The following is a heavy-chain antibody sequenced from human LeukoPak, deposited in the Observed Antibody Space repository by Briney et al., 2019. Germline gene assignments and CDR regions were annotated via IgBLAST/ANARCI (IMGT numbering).Heavy chain of an antibody. CDR1: GYTFSNYG. Sequence: ASVKVSCKASGYTFSNYGISWVRQATGRGLEWMGWISGQTGKTKQAQKFQGRITLTTDSATNTAYMELRSLTSDDTAVYYCARDLAFPGSYGSAEFYFDFWGQGALVTVPS. D-gene: IGHD1-26*01. CDR3: ARDLAFPGSYGSAEFYFDF. V-gene: IGHV1-18*01. J-gene: IGHJ4*02. CDR2: ISGQTGKT.